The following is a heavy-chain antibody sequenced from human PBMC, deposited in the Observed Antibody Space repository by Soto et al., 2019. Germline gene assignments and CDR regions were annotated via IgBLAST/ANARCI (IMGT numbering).Heavy chain of an antibody. V-gene: IGHV1-69*13. Sequence: VKVSCKASGGTFSSYAISWVRQAPGQGLEWMGGIIPIFGTANYAQKFQGRVTITADESTSTAYMELSSLRSEDTAVYYCARAMVREVIITGGVYWGQGTLVTVSS. CDR3: ARAMVREVIITGGVY. D-gene: IGHD3-10*01. CDR2: IIPIFGTA. CDR1: GGTFSSYA. J-gene: IGHJ4*02.